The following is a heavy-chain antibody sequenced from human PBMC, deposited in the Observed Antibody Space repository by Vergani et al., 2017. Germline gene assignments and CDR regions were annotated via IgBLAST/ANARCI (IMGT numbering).Heavy chain of an antibody. V-gene: IGHV3-13*04. J-gene: IGHJ4*02. CDR3: AREIGGWSDFDY. CDR2: IGTAGDT. Sequence: EVQLVESGGGLVQPGGSLRLSCAASGFTFSSYDMHWVRQATGKGLEWVSAIGTAGDTYYPGSVKGRFTISRENAKNSLYLQMNSLRAGDTAVYYCAREIGGWSDFDYWGQGTLVTVSS. CDR1: GFTFSSYD. D-gene: IGHD6-19*01.